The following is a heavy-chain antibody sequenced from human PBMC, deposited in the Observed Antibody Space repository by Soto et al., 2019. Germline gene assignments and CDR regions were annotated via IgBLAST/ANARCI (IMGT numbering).Heavy chain of an antibody. J-gene: IGHJ6*02. V-gene: IGHV3-15*07. Sequence: SVSNAWMNWVRQAPGKGLEWVGRIKSKTDGGTTDYAAPVKGRFTISRDDSKNTLYLQMNSLKTEDTAAYYCTTEMATMHCYYYGMDVWGQGTTVTVSS. CDR2: IKSKTDGGTT. CDR3: TTEMATMHCYYYGMDV. CDR1: SVSNAW. D-gene: IGHD5-12*01.